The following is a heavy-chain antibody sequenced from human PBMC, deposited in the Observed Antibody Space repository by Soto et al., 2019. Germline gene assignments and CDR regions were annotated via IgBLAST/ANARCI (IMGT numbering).Heavy chain of an antibody. Sequence: QVQLQESGPGLVKPSATRSLTCTGSGGSINSYYWGWIRQPPGKGLEWIGYVYYSGSTNYNPSLKSRVTISVVKSKSPFSLKRSRVTAADTAVYYCARAPYYYDSSGYQGGAFDIWGQGTMVTVSS. CDR2: VYYSGST. J-gene: IGHJ3*02. V-gene: IGHV4-59*01. CDR3: ARAPYYYDSSGYQGGAFDI. CDR1: GGSINSYY. D-gene: IGHD3-22*01.